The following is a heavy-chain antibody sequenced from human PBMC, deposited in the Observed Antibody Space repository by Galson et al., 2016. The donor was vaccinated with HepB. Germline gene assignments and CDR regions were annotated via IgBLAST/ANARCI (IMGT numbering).Heavy chain of an antibody. D-gene: IGHD3-10*01. CDR2: ISSSGTTI. CDR3: ARVLFGSGSYWCLDV. Sequence: SLRLSCAASGFTFSRYEMNWVRQAPGKGLEWVSYISSSGTTIYYADSVKGRFTLTRENAKNSLYLQMNSLRDEDTAVYFCARVLFGSGSYWCLDVWGQGTTVTVSS. CDR1: GFTFSRYE. J-gene: IGHJ6*02. V-gene: IGHV3-48*03.